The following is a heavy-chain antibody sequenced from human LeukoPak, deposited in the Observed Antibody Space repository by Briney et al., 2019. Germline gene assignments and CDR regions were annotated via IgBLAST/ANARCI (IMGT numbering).Heavy chain of an antibody. J-gene: IGHJ4*02. Sequence: ASVKVSCKASGYTFTGYYMHWVRQAPGQGLEWMGWINPNSGGTNYAQKFQGRVTMTRDTSINTAYMELSRLRSDDTAVYYCARSRATYYYDSTLAYDYWGQGTLVTVSS. CDR2: INPNSGGT. CDR3: ARSRATYYYDSTLAYDY. D-gene: IGHD3-22*01. CDR1: GYTFTGYY. V-gene: IGHV1-2*02.